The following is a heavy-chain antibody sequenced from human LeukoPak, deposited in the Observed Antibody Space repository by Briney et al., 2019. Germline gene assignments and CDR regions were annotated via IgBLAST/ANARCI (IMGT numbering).Heavy chain of an antibody. V-gene: IGHV4-31*03. CDR1: GGSISSGGYY. D-gene: IGHD4-17*01. CDR3: ARFGDYVNYYYGMDV. CDR2: IYYSGST. J-gene: IGHJ6*02. Sequence: SETLSLTCTVSGGSISSGGYYWSWIRQHPGKGLEWIGYIYYSGSTYYNPPLKSRVTISVDTSKNQFSLKLSSVTAADTAVYYCARFGDYVNYYYGMDVWGQGTTVTVSS.